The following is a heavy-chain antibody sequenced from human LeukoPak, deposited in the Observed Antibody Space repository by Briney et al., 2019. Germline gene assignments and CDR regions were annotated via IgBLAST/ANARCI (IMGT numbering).Heavy chain of an antibody. CDR1: GFTFSRYW. Sequence: GGSLRLSCAASGFTFSRYWMSRIRQAPGKGLEWVANIKQDGSEKYYVESVKGRFTISKDNAKQSLYLQMNGLRVDDTAVYYCAKLGDLFDPWGQGTLVTVSS. J-gene: IGHJ5*02. CDR2: IKQDGSEK. D-gene: IGHD2-21*01. V-gene: IGHV3-7*01. CDR3: AKLGDLFDP.